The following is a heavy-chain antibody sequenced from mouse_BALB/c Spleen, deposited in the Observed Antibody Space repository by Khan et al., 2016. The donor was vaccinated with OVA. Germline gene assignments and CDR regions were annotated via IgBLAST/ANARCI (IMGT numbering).Heavy chain of an antibody. J-gene: IGHJ4*01. CDR1: GFNIKDSY. D-gene: IGHD2-4*01. V-gene: IGHV14-3*02. CDR3: ASGGLRGIYAMDY. Sequence: VQLQQSGAELVKPGASIKLSCTASGFNIKDSYIHWVKQRPEQGLEWIGRIDPANGNTKYDPKFPGKATITAYTSTNTAYLQLSRLTSEDTSVYYCASGGLRGIYAMDYWGQGTSVTVSS. CDR2: IDPANGNT.